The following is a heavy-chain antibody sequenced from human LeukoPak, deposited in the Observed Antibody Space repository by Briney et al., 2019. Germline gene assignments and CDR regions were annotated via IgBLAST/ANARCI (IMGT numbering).Heavy chain of an antibody. CDR1: GGSISSSSYY. V-gene: IGHV4-39*07. CDR2: IYYSGST. D-gene: IGHD6-13*01. J-gene: IGHJ4*02. Sequence: SETLSLTCTVSGGSISSSSYYWGWIRQPPGKGLEWIGSIYYSGSTYYNQSLKSRVTISVDTSKNQFSLKLSSVTAADTAVYYCARDGRPAGTGFDYWGQGTLVTVSS. CDR3: ARDGRPAGTGFDY.